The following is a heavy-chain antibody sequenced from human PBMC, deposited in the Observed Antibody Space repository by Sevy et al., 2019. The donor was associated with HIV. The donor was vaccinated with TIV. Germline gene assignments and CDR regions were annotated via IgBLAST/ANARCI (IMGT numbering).Heavy chain of an antibody. CDR3: AKDRWDTTSPSRALDF. CDR1: GFTLSNCN. V-gene: IGHV3-48*02. D-gene: IGHD1-26*01. CDR2: IRRGDDTI. Sequence: GGSLRLSCAASGFTLSNCNMNWVRQAPGKGLEWISYIRRGDDTIYYAQSVKGRFTFSRDNAKNSLYLQMGSLTDEDTAIYYCAKDRWDTTSPSRALDFWGQGTLVTVSS. J-gene: IGHJ4*02.